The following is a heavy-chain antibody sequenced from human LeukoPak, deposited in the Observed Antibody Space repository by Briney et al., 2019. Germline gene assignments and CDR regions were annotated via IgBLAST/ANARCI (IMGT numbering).Heavy chain of an antibody. D-gene: IGHD3-16*01. J-gene: IGHJ3*02. V-gene: IGHV4-30-2*01. CDR1: GGSISSGGYS. CDR3: ARARPGGAFDI. CDR2: IYHSGST. Sequence: PSEALSLTCAVSGGSISSGGYSWSWIRQPPGKGLEWIGYIYHSGSTYYNPSLKSRVTISVDRSKNQFSLKLSSVTAADTAVYYCARARPGGAFDIWGQGTMVTVSS.